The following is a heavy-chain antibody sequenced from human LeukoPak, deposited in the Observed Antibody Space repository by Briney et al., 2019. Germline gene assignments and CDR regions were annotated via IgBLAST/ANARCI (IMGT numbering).Heavy chain of an antibody. V-gene: IGHV3-66*01. CDR2: IFSGGPT. CDR1: GFAVSSNY. D-gene: IGHD3-10*01. Sequence: GGSLRLSCAVSGFAVSSNYMTWVRQAPGKGLEWVSVIFSGGPTYYADSVKGRFTISRDNSKNTLYLQMNSLRVEVTAVYYCAGEGRKYISGSLYYFDHWGQGTLVTVSS. J-gene: IGHJ4*02. CDR3: AGEGRKYISGSLYYFDH.